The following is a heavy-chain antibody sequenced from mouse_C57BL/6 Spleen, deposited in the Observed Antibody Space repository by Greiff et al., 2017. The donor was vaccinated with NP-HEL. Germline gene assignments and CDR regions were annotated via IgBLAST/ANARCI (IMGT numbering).Heavy chain of an antibody. Sequence: QVQLQQSGPELVKPGASVKISCKASGYAFSSSWMNWVKQRPGKGLEWIGRIYPGDGDTNYNGKFKGKATLTADKSSSTAYMQLSSLTSEDSAVYFCASSFISRYWGQGTTLTVSS. CDR1: GYAFSSSW. J-gene: IGHJ2*01. V-gene: IGHV1-82*01. D-gene: IGHD1-1*01. CDR3: ASSFISRY. CDR2: IYPGDGDT.